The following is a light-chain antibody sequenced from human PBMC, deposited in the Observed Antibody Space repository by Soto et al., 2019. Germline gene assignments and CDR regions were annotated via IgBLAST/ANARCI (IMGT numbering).Light chain of an antibody. CDR2: DVS. V-gene: IGLV2-14*01. CDR1: SSDVGGYNY. J-gene: IGLJ2*01. Sequence: QSALTQPASVSGSPGQSITISCTGTSSDVGGYNYVSWYQQHPGKAPKLMIYDVSNRPSGVSNRFSGSKSGNTASLTISGLQAEDEAEYYCSSYTSSSTLVVFGGGTQRIVL. CDR3: SSYTSSSTLVV.